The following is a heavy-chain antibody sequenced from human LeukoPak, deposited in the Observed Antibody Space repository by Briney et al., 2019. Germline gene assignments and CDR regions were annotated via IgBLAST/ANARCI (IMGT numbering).Heavy chain of an antibody. CDR1: GGSISSYY. CDR3: ARYCSGGSCLDY. CDR2: IYYSGST. D-gene: IGHD2-15*01. J-gene: IGHJ4*02. V-gene: IGHV4-59*01. Sequence: SETLSLTCTVSGGSISSYYWSWIRQPPGGGLEWIGYIYYSGSTNYNPSLKSRVTISVDTSKNQFSLKLSSVTAADTAVYYCARYCSGGSCLDYWGQGTLVTVSS.